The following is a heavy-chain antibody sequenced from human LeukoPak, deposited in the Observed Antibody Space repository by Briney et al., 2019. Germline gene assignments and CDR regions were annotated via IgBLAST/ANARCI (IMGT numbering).Heavy chain of an antibody. CDR2: ISGNGGST. D-gene: IGHD3-10*01. Sequence: GGSLRLSCSASGFTFSSYAMHWVRQAPGKGLEYVSAISGNGGSTYYADSVKGRFTISRDNSKNTLYLQMSSLRAEDTAVYYCVKELYYYGSGGFDYWGQGTLVTVSS. CDR1: GFTFSSYA. J-gene: IGHJ4*02. V-gene: IGHV3-64D*06. CDR3: VKELYYYGSGGFDY.